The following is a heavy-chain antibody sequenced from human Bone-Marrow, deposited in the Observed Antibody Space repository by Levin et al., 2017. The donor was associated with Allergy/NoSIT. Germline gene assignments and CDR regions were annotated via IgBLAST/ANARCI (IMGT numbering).Heavy chain of an antibody. CDR2: INPSGGST. CDR1: GYTFTSYY. V-gene: IGHV1-46*01. J-gene: IGHJ5*02. D-gene: IGHD2-2*01. Sequence: GESLKISCKASGYTFTSYYMHWVRQAPGQGLEWMGIINPSGGSTSYAQKFQGRVTMTRDTSTSTVYMELSSLRSEDTAVYYCARDRSRGCSSTSCGFDPWGQGTLVTVSS. CDR3: ARDRSRGCSSTSCGFDP.